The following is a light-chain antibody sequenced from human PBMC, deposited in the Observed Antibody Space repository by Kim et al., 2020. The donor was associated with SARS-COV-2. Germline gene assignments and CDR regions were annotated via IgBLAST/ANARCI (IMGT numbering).Light chain of an antibody. J-gene: IGLJ2*01. V-gene: IGLV6-57*02. CDR2: EDN. CDR3: QSYDGSMIF. CDR1: SGSIASNY. Sequence: NFMLTQPHSVSESPGKTVTISCSGSSGSIASNYVQWYQQRPGSAPTTVIYEDNQRPSGVPDRFSGSIDSSSNSASLTISGLKAEDEADYYCQSYDGSMIFFGGGTKLTVL.